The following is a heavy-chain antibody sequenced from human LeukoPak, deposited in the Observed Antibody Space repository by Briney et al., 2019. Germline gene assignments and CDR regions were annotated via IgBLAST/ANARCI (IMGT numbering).Heavy chain of an antibody. CDR3: ARAGIAAAGLAWFDP. CDR2: IIPILGIA. Sequence: ASVKVSCKASGGTFSSYAISWVRQAPGQGLEWMGRIIPILGIANYAQKFQGRVTITADKSTSTAYMELSSLRSEDTAVYYCARAGIAAAGLAWFDPWGQGTLVTVSS. V-gene: IGHV1-69*04. D-gene: IGHD6-13*01. J-gene: IGHJ5*02. CDR1: GGTFSSYA.